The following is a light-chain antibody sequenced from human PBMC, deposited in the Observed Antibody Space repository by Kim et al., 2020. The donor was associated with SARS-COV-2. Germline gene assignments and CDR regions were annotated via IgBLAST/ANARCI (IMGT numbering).Light chain of an antibody. Sequence: GQSITISCTGTSRDIGRYNYVSWDQPRPRNAPELMIYAVSKRLSGGSNPFSGSTSGDTTSLTISGLQTEDEADYYCISYTTATTWVFGGGTQLTVL. J-gene: IGLJ3*02. CDR3: ISYTTATTWV. CDR1: SRDIGRYNY. CDR2: AVS. V-gene: IGLV2-14*03.